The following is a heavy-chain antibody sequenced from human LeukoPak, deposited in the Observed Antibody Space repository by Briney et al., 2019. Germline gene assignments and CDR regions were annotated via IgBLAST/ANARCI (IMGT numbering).Heavy chain of an antibody. CDR3: ARVVLNYYDSSDFDY. CDR2: INSDGSST. CDR1: GFTFSSYW. Sequence: GGSLRLSCAASGFTFSSYWMDWVRQAPGKGPVWVSRINSDGSSTSYADSVKGRFTISRDNAKNTLYLQMNSLRAEDTAVYYCARVVLNYYDSSDFDYWGQGTLVTVSS. J-gene: IGHJ4*02. V-gene: IGHV3-74*01. D-gene: IGHD3-22*01.